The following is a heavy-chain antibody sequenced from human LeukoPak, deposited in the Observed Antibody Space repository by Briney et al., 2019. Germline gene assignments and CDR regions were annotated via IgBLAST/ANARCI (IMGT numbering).Heavy chain of an antibody. J-gene: IGHJ1*01. Sequence: GGSLRLSCAASGITFSRFWMSWVRQAPGKGLQWVANINQDGSEKHYVDSVKGRFTISRDNAENSLYLQMNSLTTEDTAMYFCARRPVAAEYFQHWGQGTLVTVSS. V-gene: IGHV3-7*01. CDR2: INQDGSEK. CDR1: GITFSRFW. CDR3: ARRPVAAEYFQH. D-gene: IGHD6-25*01.